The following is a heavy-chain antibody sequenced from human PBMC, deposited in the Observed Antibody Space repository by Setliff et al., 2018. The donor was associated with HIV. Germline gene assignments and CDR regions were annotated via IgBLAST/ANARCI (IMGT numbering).Heavy chain of an antibody. CDR3: TRGPWSKVVTTDTFGI. CDR1: GYIFGNYG. V-gene: IGHV1-18*01. J-gene: IGHJ3*02. Sequence: ASVKVSCKASGYIFGNYGINWVRQAPGQGLEWMGWISGHNGNTNSAQKVQGRVIMTTDTSTSTAYMELRSLRSDDAAVYYCTRGPWSKVVTTDTFGIWGQGTMVTVSS. D-gene: IGHD1-26*01. CDR2: ISGHNGNT.